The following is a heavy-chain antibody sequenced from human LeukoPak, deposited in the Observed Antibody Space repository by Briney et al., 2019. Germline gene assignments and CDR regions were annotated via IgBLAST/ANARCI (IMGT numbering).Heavy chain of an antibody. CDR1: GGSISSSSYY. D-gene: IGHD5-24*01. V-gene: IGHV4-39*07. Sequence: SETLSLTCTVSGGSISSSSYYWGWIRQPPGKGLEWIGSIYYSGSTYYNPSLKSRVTISVDTSKNQFSLKLSSVTAADTAVYYCARRDGYNPFDYWGQGTLVTVSS. CDR3: ARRDGYNPFDY. CDR2: IYYSGST. J-gene: IGHJ4*02.